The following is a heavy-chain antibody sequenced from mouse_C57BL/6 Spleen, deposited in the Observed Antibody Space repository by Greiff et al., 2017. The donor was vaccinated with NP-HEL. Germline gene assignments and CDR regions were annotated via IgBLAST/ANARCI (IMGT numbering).Heavy chain of an antibody. V-gene: IGHV1-7*01. CDR2: INPSSGYT. CDR1: GYTFTSYW. J-gene: IGHJ1*03. D-gene: IGHD1-1*01. CDR3: ANGYYGSSPYWYFDV. Sequence: VQLQQSGAELAKPGASVKLSCKASGYTFTSYWMHWVKQRPGQGLEWIGYINPSSGYTKYNQKFKDKATLTADKSSSTAYMQLSSLTYENSAVYDCANGYYGSSPYWYFDVWGTGTTVTVSS.